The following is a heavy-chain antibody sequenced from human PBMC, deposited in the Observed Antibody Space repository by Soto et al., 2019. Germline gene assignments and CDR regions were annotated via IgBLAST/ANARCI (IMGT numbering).Heavy chain of an antibody. CDR3: ASRSSGWYFDY. D-gene: IGHD6-19*01. CDR1: GFTFNSYA. V-gene: IGHV3-23*01. Sequence: EVQLLESGGGLVQPGGSLRLSCAASGFTFNSYAMNWVRQAPGKGLEWVSVISGSGGSTYYADSVKGRFTISRDNSKNTLYLRMNSLRAEDTAVYYCASRSSGWYFDYWGQGTLVTVSS. J-gene: IGHJ4*02. CDR2: ISGSGGST.